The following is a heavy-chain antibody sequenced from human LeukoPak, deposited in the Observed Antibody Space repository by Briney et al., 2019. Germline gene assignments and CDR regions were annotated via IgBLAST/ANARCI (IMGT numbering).Heavy chain of an antibody. CDR1: GFTFSSYT. CDR3: AKPEGTFGGVIVN. J-gene: IGHJ4*02. D-gene: IGHD3-16*02. CDR2: IRVSGGSI. V-gene: IGHV3-23*01. Sequence: GGSLRLSCAASGFTFSSYTMSWVRQAPGKGLEWVSAIRVSGGSIYNADSLKGRFTISRGNYKNTLYLQMNSLRAEDTAVYYCAKPEGTFGGVIVNWGQGTLVTVSS.